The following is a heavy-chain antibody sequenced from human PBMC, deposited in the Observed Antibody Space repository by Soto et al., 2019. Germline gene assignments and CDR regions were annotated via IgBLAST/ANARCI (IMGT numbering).Heavy chain of an antibody. D-gene: IGHD3-22*01. V-gene: IGHV1-69*12. CDR1: GGTFSSYA. Sequence: QVQLVQSGAEVKKPGSSVKVSCKASGGTFSSYAISWVRQAPGQGLEWMGGIIPIFGTANYAQKFLGRVTITADESTSTAYMELSSLRSEDTAVYYCARVSAYYYDSSGYYSGWFDPWGQGTLVTVSS. CDR3: ARVSAYYYDSSGYYSGWFDP. J-gene: IGHJ5*02. CDR2: IIPIFGTA.